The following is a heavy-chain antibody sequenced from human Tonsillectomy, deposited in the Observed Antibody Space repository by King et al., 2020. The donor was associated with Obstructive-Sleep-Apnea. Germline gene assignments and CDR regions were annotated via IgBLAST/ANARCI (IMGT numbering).Heavy chain of an antibody. D-gene: IGHD4-17*01. CDR1: GFTFSSYG. Sequence: LVESGGGVVQPGRSLSLSCAASGFTFSSYGLDWVRQAPGKGLEWVAVISYDGGNKCYADSVKGRFTISRDNSNNTLYLQMNSLRPEDTAVYYCAKDLSDGDYVVVDYWGQGTLVTVSS. CDR3: AKDLSDGDYVVVDY. J-gene: IGHJ4*02. CDR2: ISYDGGNK. V-gene: IGHV3-30*18.